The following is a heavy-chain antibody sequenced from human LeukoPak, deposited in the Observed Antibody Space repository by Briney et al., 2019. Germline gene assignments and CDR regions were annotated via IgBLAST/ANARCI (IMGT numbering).Heavy chain of an antibody. CDR3: ARPDYGLGPVRY. V-gene: IGHV3-21*01. CDR1: GFTFSSYS. J-gene: IGHJ4*02. CDR2: ISSSSSYI. Sequence: GGSLRLSCAASGFTFSSYSMNWVRQAPGKGLEWVSSISSSSSYIYYADSVKGRFTISRDNAKNSLYLQMNSLRAEDTAVYYCARPDYGLGPVRYWGQGTLVTVSS. D-gene: IGHD3-10*01.